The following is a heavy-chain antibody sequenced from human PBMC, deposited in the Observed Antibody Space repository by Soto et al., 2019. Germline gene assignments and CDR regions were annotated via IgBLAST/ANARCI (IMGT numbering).Heavy chain of an antibody. J-gene: IGHJ4*02. V-gene: IGHV1-69*02. CDR2: IIPILGIA. D-gene: IGHD4-17*01. CDR3: ATKGSDYAFDY. CDR1: GGTFSSYT. Sequence: ASVKVSCTASGGTFSSYTISWVRQAPGQGLEWMGRIIPILGIANYAQKFQGRVTITADKSTSTAYMELSSLRSEDTAVYYCATKGSDYAFDYWGQGTLVTVSS.